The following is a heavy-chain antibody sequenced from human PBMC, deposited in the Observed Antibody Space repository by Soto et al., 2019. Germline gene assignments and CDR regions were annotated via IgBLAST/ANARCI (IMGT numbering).Heavy chain of an antibody. CDR2: ISEDGSNE. CDR3: ARDPSNGDHSGLFHYYYGMHV. V-gene: IGHV3-30*04. D-gene: IGHD4-17*01. CDR1: EFTFKNYA. Sequence: QVQLVESGGGVVQPGRSLRLSCAASEFTFKNYAMHWVRQAPGKGLEWVAGISEDGSNEDYADSVKGRFTISRDNSNQTLYLQMSSVRAEDTSLYYCARDPSNGDHSGLFHYYYGMHVWAQGTAVTVSS. J-gene: IGHJ6*02.